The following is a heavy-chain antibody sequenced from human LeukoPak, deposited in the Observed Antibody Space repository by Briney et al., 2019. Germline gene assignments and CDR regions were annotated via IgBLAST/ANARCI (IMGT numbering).Heavy chain of an antibody. J-gene: IGHJ5*02. CDR2: ISYDGSNK. D-gene: IGHD2-15*01. CDR1: GFTFSSYA. V-gene: IGHV3-30-3*01. Sequence: GGSLRLSCAASGFTFSSYAMHWVRQAPGKGLEWVAVISYDGSNKYYADSVKGRFTISRDNSKNTLYLQMNSLRAEDTAVYYRARASDCSGGSCYSRVNNWFDPWGQGTLVTVSS. CDR3: ARASDCSGGSCYSRVNNWFDP.